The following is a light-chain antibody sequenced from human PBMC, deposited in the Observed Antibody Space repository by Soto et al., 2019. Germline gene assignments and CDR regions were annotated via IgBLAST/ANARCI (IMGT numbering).Light chain of an antibody. Sequence: QSVLTQPASVSGSPGQSITISCTGTSSGIGYSNFVSWYQQHPGKAPKLLIYDLINRPSGVPNRFSGSKSGNTASLTISGLQAEDEADYYCNSCTSANTYVFGTGTKVTVL. J-gene: IGLJ1*01. CDR3: NSCTSANTYV. V-gene: IGLV2-14*03. CDR2: DLI. CDR1: SSGIGYSNF.